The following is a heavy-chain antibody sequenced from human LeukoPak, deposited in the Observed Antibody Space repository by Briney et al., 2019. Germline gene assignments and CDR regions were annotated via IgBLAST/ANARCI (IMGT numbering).Heavy chain of an antibody. J-gene: IGHJ4*02. D-gene: IGHD3-22*01. CDR3: AAHYYDSSGYYYPFDY. CDR2: IGPSSGDI. Sequence: GGSLRLSCAASGFTFRIYSMNWVRQAPGTGLEWVSSIGPSSGDIYYADSVKGRFTISRDNDKNSLYLQMNSLRAEDTAVYYCAAHYYDSSGYYYPFDYWGQGTLVTVSS. V-gene: IGHV3-21*01. CDR1: GFTFRIYS.